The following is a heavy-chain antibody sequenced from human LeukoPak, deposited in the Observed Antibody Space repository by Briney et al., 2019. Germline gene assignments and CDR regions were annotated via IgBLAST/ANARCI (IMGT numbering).Heavy chain of an antibody. V-gene: IGHV3-74*01. CDR2: IDSDGTNG. CDR1: RVSFSRHW. Sequence: GGCLRLSCALSRVSFSRHWMHWVRQAPGMGRVWVSRIDSDGTNGESADSLKGRFSISRDTAKKTVYMQMKTLRDADTGVYSCAGRATGLPEYWGQGSLVTVSS. D-gene: IGHD3-9*01. CDR3: AGRATGLPEY. J-gene: IGHJ4*02.